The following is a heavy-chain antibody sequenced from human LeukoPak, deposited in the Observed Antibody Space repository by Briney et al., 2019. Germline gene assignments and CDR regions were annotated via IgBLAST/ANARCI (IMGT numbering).Heavy chain of an antibody. D-gene: IGHD6-19*01. CDR3: ARGDTVTGTFDY. Sequence: PSETLSLTCTVSGGSISSYYWSWVRQPAGKALEWIGRIYTSGTTSYNPSLKSRVTISVDTSKNHFSLKLTSVTAADMAVYYCARGDTVTGTFDYWGQGALVTVSS. CDR2: IYTSGTT. V-gene: IGHV4-4*07. CDR1: GGSISSYY. J-gene: IGHJ4*02.